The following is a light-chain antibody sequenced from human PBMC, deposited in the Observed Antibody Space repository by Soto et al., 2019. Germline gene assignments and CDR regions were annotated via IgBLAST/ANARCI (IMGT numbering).Light chain of an antibody. V-gene: IGLV1-40*01. CDR1: SSNIGALYD. CDR2: DNN. Sequence: QSVLTQPPSVSGAPGQRVTISGTGSSSNIGALYDVNWYQQLPGTAPKLLIYDNNNRPSGVPDRFSGSKSGTSASLAITGLQAEDEADYYCQSYDNSLSGHVVFGGGTKVTVL. J-gene: IGLJ2*01. CDR3: QSYDNSLSGHVV.